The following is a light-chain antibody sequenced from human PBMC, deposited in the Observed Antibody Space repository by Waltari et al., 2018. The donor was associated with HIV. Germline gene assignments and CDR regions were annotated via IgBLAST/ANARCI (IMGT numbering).Light chain of an antibody. V-gene: IGLV2-14*03. CDR2: DVS. CDR1: SSDVGAYNY. J-gene: IGLJ2*01. CDR3: SSYTSSSSVV. Sequence: QSALTQPASVSGSPGQSITISCTGTSSDVGAYNYVSWYQQHPGNAPKLMIYDVSNRPSGVSNRFSGSKSGNTASLTISGLQAEDEADYYCSSYTSSSSVVFGGGTKLTVL.